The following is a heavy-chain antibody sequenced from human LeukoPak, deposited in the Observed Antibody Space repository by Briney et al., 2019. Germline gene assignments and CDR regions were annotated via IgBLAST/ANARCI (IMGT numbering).Heavy chain of an antibody. Sequence: GWSLRLSCAASGFIFNNYGLIWVRQAPGKGLEWVSAISNDGGGTNYADFVKGRFTITRDNSKNTLFLQMNSLRAEDTALYYCAKSSSGYFVDLWGQGTLVTVS. V-gene: IGHV3-23*01. CDR3: AKSSSGYFVDL. D-gene: IGHD3-22*01. J-gene: IGHJ5*02. CDR2: ISNDGGGT. CDR1: GFIFNNYG.